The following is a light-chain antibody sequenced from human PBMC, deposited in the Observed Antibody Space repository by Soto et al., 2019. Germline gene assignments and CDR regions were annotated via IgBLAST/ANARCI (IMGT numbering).Light chain of an antibody. CDR2: GAS. J-gene: IGKJ4*02. V-gene: IGKV3D-15*01. CDR3: QQYTDWPPLT. Sequence: ERVMTQSPATLYVSAGERVTISCSASQSFSRNLAWYQHKPSQAPRLLIYGASTRSTGIPARFSGSGPGTDYTPAVSLLPSDDLEVYSRQQYTDWPPLTFGGGTKVEIQ. CDR1: QSFSRN.